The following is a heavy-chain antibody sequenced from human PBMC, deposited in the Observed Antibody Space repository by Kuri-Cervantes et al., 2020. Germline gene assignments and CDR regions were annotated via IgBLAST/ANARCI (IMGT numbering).Heavy chain of an antibody. V-gene: IGHV1-46*01. Sequence: ASVKVSCKASGYTFTSYYMHWVRQAPGQGLEWMGIINPSGGSTSYAQKFQGRVTMTTDTSTSTAYMELRSLRSDDTAVYYCARVGYYYDSSGYLRRGVAFDYWGQGTLVTVSS. CDR2: INPSGGST. J-gene: IGHJ4*02. CDR1: GYTFTSYY. CDR3: ARVGYYYDSSGYLRRGVAFDY. D-gene: IGHD3-22*01.